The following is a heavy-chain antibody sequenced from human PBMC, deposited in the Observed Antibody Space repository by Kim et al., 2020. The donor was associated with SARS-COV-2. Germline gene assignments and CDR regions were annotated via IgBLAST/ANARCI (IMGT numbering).Heavy chain of an antibody. V-gene: IGHV4-59*01. Sequence: NPSRKSRFTPSVETSKNQFSLKRSSVTAADTAVYYCAREREDYGDYGFDYWGQGTLVTVSS. CDR3: AREREDYGDYGFDY. D-gene: IGHD4-17*01. J-gene: IGHJ4*02.